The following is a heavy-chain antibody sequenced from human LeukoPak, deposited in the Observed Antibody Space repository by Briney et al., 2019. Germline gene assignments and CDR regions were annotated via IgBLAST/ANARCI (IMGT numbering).Heavy chain of an antibody. CDR1: GFTFSSYG. J-gene: IGHJ4*02. Sequence: GGSLRLSCAASGFTFSSYGMHWVRQAPGKGLEWVAFIRYDGSNKYYADSVKGRFTISRDNSKSTLYLQMDSLRAEDTAVYYCARVRYDFWSGYLYYFDYWGQGTLVTVSS. CDR2: IRYDGSNK. D-gene: IGHD3-3*01. CDR3: ARVRYDFWSGYLYYFDY. V-gene: IGHV3-30*02.